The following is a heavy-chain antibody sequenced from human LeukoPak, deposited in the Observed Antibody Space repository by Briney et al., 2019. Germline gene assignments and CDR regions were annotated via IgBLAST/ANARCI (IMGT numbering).Heavy chain of an antibody. CDR2: INTNSGGT. CDR1: AYTFIEYY. J-gene: IGHJ4*02. Sequence: ASVTVSYNASAYTFIEYYMHLVRQAPGQGLEGMGWINTNSGGTNYAQKFQGRVTMTRDTAISTAYMELSRLRSDQTAVYYCARERALLAAAHLVDYWGQGTLVTVSS. CDR3: ARERALLAAAHLVDY. V-gene: IGHV1-2*02. D-gene: IGHD2-15*01.